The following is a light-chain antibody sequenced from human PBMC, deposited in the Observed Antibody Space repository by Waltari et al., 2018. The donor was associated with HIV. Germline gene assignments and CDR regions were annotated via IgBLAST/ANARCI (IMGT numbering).Light chain of an antibody. CDR2: VAS. Sequence: DIQMTQSPSSLSASVGDRVTLTCRASQTISSYLNWYQQKPGQAPKLLMYVASSLQSGVPSRFSGSGSGTDFTLSISRLEPEDFAVYYCQQYGSSPQSFGQGTKLEIK. CDR3: QQYGSSPQS. J-gene: IGKJ2*03. CDR1: QTISSY. V-gene: IGKV1-39*01.